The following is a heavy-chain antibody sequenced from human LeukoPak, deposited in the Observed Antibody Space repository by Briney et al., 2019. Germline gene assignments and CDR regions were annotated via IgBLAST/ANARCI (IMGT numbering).Heavy chain of an antibody. Sequence: SVKVSCKASGGTFSSYAISWVRQAPGQGLEWMGRIIPILGIANYAQKFQGRVTITADKSTSTAYMELSSLRSEETAVYYCAREGIAVAGTDLGFFDYWGQGTLVTVSS. D-gene: IGHD6-19*01. V-gene: IGHV1-69*04. CDR3: AREGIAVAGTDLGFFDY. CDR2: IIPILGIA. J-gene: IGHJ4*02. CDR1: GGTFSSYA.